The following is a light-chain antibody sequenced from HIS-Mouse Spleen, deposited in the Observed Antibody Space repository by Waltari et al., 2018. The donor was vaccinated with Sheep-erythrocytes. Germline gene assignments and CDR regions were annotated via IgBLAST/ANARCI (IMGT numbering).Light chain of an antibody. CDR2: EGS. Sequence: QSALTQPASVSGSPGQSITISCTGTSSDFGSYNLVSWYQQPPGKAPKLMIYEGSKRPSGVSNRFSGSKSGNTASLTISGLQAEDEADYYCCSYAGSSTPWVFGGGTKLTVL. CDR3: CSYAGSSTPWV. CDR1: SSDFGSYNL. V-gene: IGLV2-23*01. J-gene: IGLJ3*02.